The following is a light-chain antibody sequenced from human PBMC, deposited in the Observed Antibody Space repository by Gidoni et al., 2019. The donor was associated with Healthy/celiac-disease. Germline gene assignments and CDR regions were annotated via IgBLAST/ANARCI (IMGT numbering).Light chain of an antibody. J-gene: IGKJ1*01. CDR3: QQYCSYPQ. Sequence: AIRLTQSPSSLPASTGERVTITCRARQGISSYLAWYQQKPGKAPKLLIYAASTLQSGVPSRCSGSGAGTDFTLTISCLQSEDVATYYCQQYCSYPQFGQGTKVEIK. CDR1: QGISSY. CDR2: AAS. V-gene: IGKV1-8*01.